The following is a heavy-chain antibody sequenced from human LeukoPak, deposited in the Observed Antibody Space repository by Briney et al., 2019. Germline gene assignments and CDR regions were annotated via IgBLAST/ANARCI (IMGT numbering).Heavy chain of an antibody. Sequence: GGSLRLSCAASGFTFSSYGMHWVRQAPGKGLEWVAFIRYDGSNKYYADSVKGRFTVSRDNSKSTLYLQMSSLRAEDTAVYYCAKDERNWNYNLASQTYDWGQGTLVTVSS. CDR3: AKDERNWNYNLASQTYD. V-gene: IGHV3-30*02. CDR2: IRYDGSNK. D-gene: IGHD1-7*01. J-gene: IGHJ4*02. CDR1: GFTFSSYG.